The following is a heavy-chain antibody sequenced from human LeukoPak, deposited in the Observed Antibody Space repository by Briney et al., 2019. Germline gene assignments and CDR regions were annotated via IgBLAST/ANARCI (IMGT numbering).Heavy chain of an antibody. J-gene: IGHJ4*02. CDR2: ISGRSSSI. Sequence: GGSLRLSCAASGFTFSSYAMNWVRQAPGKGLQWVSSISGRSSSIYYADSVKGRFTISRDDAKNSLYLQMNSLRAEDTAVYYCARELFSQWLVQGYWGQGTLVTVSS. CDR1: GFTFSSYA. D-gene: IGHD6-19*01. V-gene: IGHV3-21*01. CDR3: ARELFSQWLVQGY.